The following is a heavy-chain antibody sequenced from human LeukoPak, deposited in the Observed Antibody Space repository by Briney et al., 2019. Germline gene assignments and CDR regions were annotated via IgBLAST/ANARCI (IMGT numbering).Heavy chain of an antibody. V-gene: IGHV3-33*06. D-gene: IGHD3-22*01. Sequence: GGSLRLSCAASGFTFSSYGMHWVRQAPGKGLEWVAVIWYDGSNKYYADSVKGRFTISRDNSKNTLYLQMNCLRAEDAAVYYCAKDSYYDSSGYLNYYMDVWGKGTTVTVSS. CDR3: AKDSYYDSSGYLNYYMDV. CDR1: GFTFSSYG. CDR2: IWYDGSNK. J-gene: IGHJ6*03.